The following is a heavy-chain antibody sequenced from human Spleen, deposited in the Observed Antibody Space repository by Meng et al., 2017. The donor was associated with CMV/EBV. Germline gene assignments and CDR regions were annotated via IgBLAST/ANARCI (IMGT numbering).Heavy chain of an antibody. J-gene: IGHJ4*02. V-gene: IGHV4-34*01. Sequence: SETLSLTCAVYGGSFSDYFWTWIRQPPGKGLEWIGEITHSGSTNYNPSLKSRITISVDTSKNQFSLTLNSVTAADTALYYCARLYIAAGGLDFWGQGMLVTVSS. CDR2: ITHSGST. D-gene: IGHD6-13*01. CDR1: GGSFSDYF. CDR3: ARLYIAAGGLDF.